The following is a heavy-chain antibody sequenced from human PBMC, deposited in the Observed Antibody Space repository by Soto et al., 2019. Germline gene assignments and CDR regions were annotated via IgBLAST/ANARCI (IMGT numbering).Heavy chain of an antibody. J-gene: IGHJ4*02. D-gene: IGHD4-17*01. CDR3: ANLYGDYVSY. Sequence: QLQLQESGPGLVKPSETLSLTCTVSGGSIGTTSYYWGWIRQPPGEGLEWIGTIFYSGSTYYNPSLKSRVTISVDTPKNQFSLRLTSVTAADTAVYYCANLYGDYVSYWGQGTLVTVSS. CDR1: GGSIGTTSYY. V-gene: IGHV4-39*01. CDR2: IFYSGST.